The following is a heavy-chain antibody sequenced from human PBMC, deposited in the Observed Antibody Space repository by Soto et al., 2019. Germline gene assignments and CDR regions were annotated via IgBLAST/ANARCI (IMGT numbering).Heavy chain of an antibody. CDR2: IYSGGST. J-gene: IGHJ4*02. Sequence: EVQLVESGGGLVQHGGSLRLSCAASGFTVSSNYMSWVRQAPGKGLEWVSVIYSGGSTYYADSVKGRFTISRDNSKNTLYLQMNSLRAEDTAVYYCASGYSSSWYYFDYWGQGTLVTVSS. CDR3: ASGYSSSWYYFDY. D-gene: IGHD6-13*01. CDR1: GFTVSSNY. V-gene: IGHV3-66*01.